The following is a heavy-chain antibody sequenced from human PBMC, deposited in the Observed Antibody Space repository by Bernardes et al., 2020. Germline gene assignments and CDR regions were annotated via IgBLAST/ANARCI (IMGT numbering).Heavy chain of an antibody. J-gene: IGHJ4*02. CDR1: GFTFTSYA. V-gene: IGHV3-64*01. CDR2: IWSNGGST. Sequence: GGSLRLSCAASGFTFTSYAMHWVRQAPGKGLEYVSTIWSNGGSTYYANSVKGRFTVSRDNSKNTLYLQMGSLRGEDKAVYYCGRGVEWSEFDYWGKGNLVNVSS. D-gene: IGHD3-3*01. CDR3: GRGVEWSEFDY.